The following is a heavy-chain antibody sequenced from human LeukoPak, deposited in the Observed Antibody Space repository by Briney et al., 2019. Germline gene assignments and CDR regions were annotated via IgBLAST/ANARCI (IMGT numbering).Heavy chain of an antibody. CDR1: GFTFGNYW. CDR3: VAGLGDY. J-gene: IGHJ4*02. D-gene: IGHD6-13*01. Sequence: GGSLRLSCTTSGFTFGNYWMHWVRQAPGKGLVWVSRINTDGIMITYADSVKGRFTISRGNAKNTVYLQMNSLRAEDTAVYYCVAGLGDYWGQGTLVTVSS. CDR2: INTDGIMI. V-gene: IGHV3-74*01.